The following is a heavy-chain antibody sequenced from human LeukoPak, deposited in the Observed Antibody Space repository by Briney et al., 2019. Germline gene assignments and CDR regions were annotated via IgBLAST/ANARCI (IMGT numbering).Heavy chain of an antibody. D-gene: IGHD3-10*01. CDR2: IYYSGST. J-gene: IGHJ4*02. V-gene: IGHV4-30-4*01. Sequence: SQTLSLTCTVSGGSISSGDYFWSWIRQPPGKGLEWIGYIYYSGSTYYNPSLKSRVTISVDTSKNQFSLKLSSVTAADTAVYYCARGHYYGSGLFDYWGQGTLVTVSS. CDR3: ARGHYYGSGLFDY. CDR1: GGSISSGDYF.